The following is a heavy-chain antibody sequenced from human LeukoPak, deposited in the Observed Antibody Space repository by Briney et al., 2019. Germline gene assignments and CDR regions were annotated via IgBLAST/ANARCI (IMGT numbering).Heavy chain of an antibody. V-gene: IGHV3-48*01. J-gene: IGHJ3*02. D-gene: IGHD3-22*01. CDR3: ARAPYYHDSSGPLSAAFDI. Sequence: GGSLRLSCAASGFTFSSYSMNWVRQAPGKGLEWVSYISSSSSTIYYADSVKGRFTISRDNAKNSLYLQMNSLRAEDTAVYYCARAPYYHDSSGPLSAAFDIWGQGTMVTVSS. CDR2: ISSSSSTI. CDR1: GFTFSSYS.